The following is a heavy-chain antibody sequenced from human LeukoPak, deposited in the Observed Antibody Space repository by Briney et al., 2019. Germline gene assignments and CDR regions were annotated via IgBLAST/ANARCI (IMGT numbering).Heavy chain of an antibody. Sequence: SSETLSLTCTVSGGSISSYYWSWIRQPPGKGLEWIGYIYYSGSTYYNPSLKSRVTISVDTSKNQFSLKLSSVTAADTAVYYCARLDYDHFFDYWGQGTLVTVSS. CDR3: ARLDYDHFFDY. CDR2: IYYSGST. CDR1: GGSISSYY. J-gene: IGHJ4*02. V-gene: IGHV4-59*08. D-gene: IGHD3-3*01.